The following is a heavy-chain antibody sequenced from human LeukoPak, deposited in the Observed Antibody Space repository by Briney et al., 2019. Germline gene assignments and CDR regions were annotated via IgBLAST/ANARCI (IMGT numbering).Heavy chain of an antibody. V-gene: IGHV3-43*02. J-gene: IGHJ4*02. CDR2: ISGDGGST. D-gene: IGHD5-18*01. Sequence: GGSLRLSCAASGFTFDDYAMHWVRQAPGKGLEWVSLISGDGGSTYYADSVKGRFTISRDNSKNSLYLQMNSLRTEDTPLYYCANTVQLQYYFAYWGQETLVTVSS. CDR1: GFTFDDYA. CDR3: ANTVQLQYYFAY.